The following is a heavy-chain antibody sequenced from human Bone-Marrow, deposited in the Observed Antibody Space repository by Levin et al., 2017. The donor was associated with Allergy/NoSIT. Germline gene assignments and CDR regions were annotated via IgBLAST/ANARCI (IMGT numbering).Heavy chain of an antibody. CDR1: GGSISSGTFY. V-gene: IGHV4-61*02. J-gene: IGHJ6*03. CDR3: ARSGYFYMDV. CDR2: IYTSGGA. D-gene: IGHD7-27*01. Sequence: SETLSLTCTVSGGSISSGTFYWSWIRQPAGKGLEWIGRIYTSGGATYNPSPKGRVTISLDTSKNQFSLKLSSVTAADTAMYYCARSGYFYMDVWGKGTTVTVSS.